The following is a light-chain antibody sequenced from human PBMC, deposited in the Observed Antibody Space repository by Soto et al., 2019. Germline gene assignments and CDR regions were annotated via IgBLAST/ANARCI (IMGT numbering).Light chain of an antibody. Sequence: QSALTQPASVSGSPGQSITISCTGTSSDVGGYNYVSWYQHHPGKAPKLMSYEVNNRPSGVSNRFSGSKSGNTASLTISGLQAEDEADYYCSSFTSRSTLVFGGGTKLTVL. CDR2: EVN. CDR1: SSDVGGYNY. J-gene: IGLJ2*01. CDR3: SSFTSRSTLV. V-gene: IGLV2-14*01.